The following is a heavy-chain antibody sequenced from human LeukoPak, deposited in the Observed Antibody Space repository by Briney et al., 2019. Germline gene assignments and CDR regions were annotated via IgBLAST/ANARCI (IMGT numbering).Heavy chain of an antibody. J-gene: IGHJ6*03. CDR1: GGSISTSSYY. CDR2: IFYSGST. CDR3: ARGRKTIRFLDKPYYYYYYMDV. V-gene: IGHV4-39*07. D-gene: IGHD3-3*01. Sequence: SETLSLTCTVSGGSISTSSYYWGWVRQPPGKGLEWIGNIFYSGSTYYSPSLKSRVTISLDTSRNQFSLKLNSVTAADTAVYYCARGRKTIRFLDKPYYYYYYMDVWGKGTTVTVSS.